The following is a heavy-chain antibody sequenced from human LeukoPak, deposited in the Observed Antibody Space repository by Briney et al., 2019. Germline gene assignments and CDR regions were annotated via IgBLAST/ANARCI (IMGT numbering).Heavy chain of an antibody. CDR2: IIPIFGTA. CDR3: ARDREIGSYYQTGY. CDR1: GYTFTSYA. D-gene: IGHD1-26*01. Sequence: GASVKVSCKASGYTFTSYAISWVRQAPGQGLEWMGGIIPIFGTANYAQKFQGRVTITADESTSTAYMELSSLRSEDTAVYYCARDREIGSYYQTGYWGQGTLVTVSS. V-gene: IGHV1-69*13. J-gene: IGHJ4*02.